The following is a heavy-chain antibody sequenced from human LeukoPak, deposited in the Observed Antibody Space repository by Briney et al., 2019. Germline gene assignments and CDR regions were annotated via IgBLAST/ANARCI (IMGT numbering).Heavy chain of an antibody. CDR3: ARGVKGSGSPFFDY. CDR1: GGSSSGYY. Sequence: SETLSLTCAVYGGSSSGYYWSWIRQPPGKGLEWIGEINHSGSTNYNPSLKSRVTISVDTSKNQFSLKLSSVTAADTAVYYCARGVKGSGSPFFDYWGQGTLVTVSS. CDR2: INHSGST. D-gene: IGHD3-10*01. J-gene: IGHJ4*02. V-gene: IGHV4-34*01.